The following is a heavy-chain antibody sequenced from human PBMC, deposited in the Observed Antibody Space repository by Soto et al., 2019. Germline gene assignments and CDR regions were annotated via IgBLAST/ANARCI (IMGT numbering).Heavy chain of an antibody. J-gene: IGHJ5*02. CDR1: GGTFSSYA. Sequence: SVKVSCKASGGTFSSYAISWVRQAPGQGLEWMGGIIPIFGTANYAQKFQGRVTITADESTSTAYMELSSLRSEDTAVYYCARDIPPYNWFDPWGQGTLVTVSS. CDR3: ARDIPPYNWFDP. CDR2: IIPIFGTA. V-gene: IGHV1-69*13.